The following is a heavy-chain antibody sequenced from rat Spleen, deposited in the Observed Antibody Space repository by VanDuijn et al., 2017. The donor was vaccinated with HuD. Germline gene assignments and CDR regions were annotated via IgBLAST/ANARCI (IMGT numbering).Heavy chain of an antibody. CDR2: IIYDGTRT. J-gene: IGHJ2*01. CDR3: GRNGTMAARSGYYLDY. V-gene: IGHV5S10*01. CDR1: GFTFSDYN. D-gene: IGHD4-3*01. Sequence: EVQLVESGGGLVQPGRSLKLSCAASGFTFSDYNMAWVRQAPKKGLEWVTTIIYDGTRTHYPDSVKGRFTISTDNAKSTLYVQMDSLRSEDTAAYCSGRNGTMAARSGYYLDYWGQGGMVTVSS.